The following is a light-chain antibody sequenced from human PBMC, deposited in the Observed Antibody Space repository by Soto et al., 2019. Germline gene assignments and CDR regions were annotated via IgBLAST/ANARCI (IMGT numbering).Light chain of an antibody. CDR1: SSNIGSNT. Sequence: QSVLTQPPSASGTPSQRVTISCSGSSSNIGSNTVNWYQQLPGTAPKLLIYSNNQRPSGVPDRFSGSKSGTSASLAISGLHSEFLFNYYGAAGDDSLIVYVFATG. CDR2: SNN. CDR3: AAGDDSLIVYV. J-gene: IGLJ1*01. V-gene: IGLV1-44*01.